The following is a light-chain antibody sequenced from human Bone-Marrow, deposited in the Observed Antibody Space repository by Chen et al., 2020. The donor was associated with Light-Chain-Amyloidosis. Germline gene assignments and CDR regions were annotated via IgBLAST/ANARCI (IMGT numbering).Light chain of an antibody. Sequence: NFMLTQPHSVSESPGKTVIISCTRSSGRIATNYVQWYHQRPGRSPPTVIYEADQSPSGVPDRFSGSIDRSSNSASLTISGLKTEDEADYYCQSYQGSSQGVFGGGTKLTVL. CDR1: SGRIATNY. CDR3: QSYQGSSQGV. CDR2: EAD. V-gene: IGLV6-57*01. J-gene: IGLJ3*02.